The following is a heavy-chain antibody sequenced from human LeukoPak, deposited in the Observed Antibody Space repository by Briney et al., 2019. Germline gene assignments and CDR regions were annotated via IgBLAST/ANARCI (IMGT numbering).Heavy chain of an antibody. CDR3: ARDGDLYYYDSHMDV. D-gene: IGHD3-22*01. J-gene: IGHJ6*03. Sequence: PGGSLRLSCAASGFTFSSYSMNWVRQAPGKGLEWVSYISSSSSTIYYADSVKGRFTISRDNAKNSLYLQMNSLRAEDTAVYYCARDGDLYYYDSHMDVWGKGTTVTVSS. CDR1: GFTFSSYS. V-gene: IGHV3-48*01. CDR2: ISSSSSTI.